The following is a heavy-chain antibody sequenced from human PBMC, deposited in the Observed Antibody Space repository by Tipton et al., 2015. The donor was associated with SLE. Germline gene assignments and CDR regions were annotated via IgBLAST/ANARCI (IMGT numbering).Heavy chain of an antibody. J-gene: IGHJ4*02. D-gene: IGHD4-23*01. CDR1: GGSFSGYY. CDR2: INHSGST. Sequence: KPSETLSLTCAVHGGSFSGYYWSWIRQSPGKGLEWIGDINHSGSTNYNPSLKSRVTISVDTSKNQFSLRLSSVTAADTAVYYCARDPYGGHLDSWGQGTLVTVSS. V-gene: IGHV4-34*01. CDR3: ARDPYGGHLDS.